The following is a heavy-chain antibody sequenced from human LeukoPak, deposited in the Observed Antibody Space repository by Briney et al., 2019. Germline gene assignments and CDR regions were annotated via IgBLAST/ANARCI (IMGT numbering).Heavy chain of an antibody. CDR3: VSLHGDNIRKGFDP. D-gene: IGHD4/OR15-4a*01. CDR1: GFTFSSYW. CDR2: IKQDGSEK. J-gene: IGHJ5*02. V-gene: IGHV3-7*03. Sequence: GGSLRLSCAASGFTFSSYWMSWVRQAPGKGLEWVANIKQDGSEKYYVDSVKGRFTISRDNAKNSLYLQMNSLTSGDTAIYYCVSLHGDNIRKGFDPWGQGTLVTVSS.